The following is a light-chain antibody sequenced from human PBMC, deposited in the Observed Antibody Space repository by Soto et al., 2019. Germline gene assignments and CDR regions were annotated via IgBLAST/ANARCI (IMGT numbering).Light chain of an antibody. Sequence: EIVLTQSPATLSLSPGERATLSCRASQSVSGYLAWYQQKPGQAHRLLIYDASNRATGIPARFSGSGSGTDFSGSGTDFTLTISSLDPEDFAVYYCQQRSNWPYTFGQGTKLEIK. J-gene: IGKJ2*01. CDR2: DAS. CDR3: QQRSNWPYT. V-gene: IGKV3-11*01. CDR1: QSVSGY.